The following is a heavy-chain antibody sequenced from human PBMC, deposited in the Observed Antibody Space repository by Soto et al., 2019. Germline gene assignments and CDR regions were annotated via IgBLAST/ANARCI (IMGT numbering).Heavy chain of an antibody. CDR3: ARLSTGFCTKNTCQHYFGMDV. CDR2: IDPRDSYS. CDR1: GYTFSAFW. J-gene: IGHJ6*02. V-gene: IGHV5-10-1*01. Sequence: PGESLKISCQASGYTFSAFWITWVRQMPGKGLEWMATIDPRDSYSNYSLSFQGHVTISADKTIGSAYQHWSTLEASDTAIYYCARLSTGFCTKNTCQHYFGMDVWGQGTTVTVSS. D-gene: IGHD2-8*01.